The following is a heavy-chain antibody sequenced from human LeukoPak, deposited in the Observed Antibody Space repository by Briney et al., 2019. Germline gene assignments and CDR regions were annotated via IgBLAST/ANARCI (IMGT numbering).Heavy chain of an antibody. CDR2: IYTSGST. V-gene: IGHV4-61*02. CDR1: LGSLSSGSYY. CDR3: ARIRYFDWLSRFDDAFDI. J-gene: IGHJ3*02. D-gene: IGHD3-9*01. Sequence: PSETLSLTCTVSLGSLSSGSYYWSWIRQPAGKGLEWIGRIYTSGSTNYNPSLKSRVTISVETSKNQFSLKLSSVTAADTAVYYCARIRYFDWLSRFDDAFDIWGQGTMVTVSS.